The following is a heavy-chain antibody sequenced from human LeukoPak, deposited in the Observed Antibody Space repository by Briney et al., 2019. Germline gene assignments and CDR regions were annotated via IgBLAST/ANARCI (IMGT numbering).Heavy chain of an antibody. D-gene: IGHD3-22*01. CDR2: TYYRSKWYN. CDR1: GDSVSSNSAA. V-gene: IGHV6-1*01. CDR3: ARASPRLDYYDSSGYSFDY. Sequence: SQTLSLTCAISGDSVSSNSAAWNWIRQSPSRGLEWLGRTYYRSKWYNDYAVSVKSRITINPDTSKNQFSLQLNSVTPEDTAVYYCARASPRLDYYDSSGYSFDYWGQGTLVTVPS. J-gene: IGHJ4*02.